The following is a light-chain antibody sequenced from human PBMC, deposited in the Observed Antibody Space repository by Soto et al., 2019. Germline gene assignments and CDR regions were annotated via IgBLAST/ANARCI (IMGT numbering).Light chain of an antibody. CDR2: GAS. V-gene: IGKV3-15*01. Sequence: EIVMTQSPATLSVSPGGRATLSCRASQSISDTLAWYQQKPGQAPRLLIHGASTRATGFPSRFSGSGSGTEFTLTINSLQPGDFATYYCLQYNSNSRTFGQGTKVDIK. CDR1: QSISDT. J-gene: IGKJ1*01. CDR3: LQYNSNSRT.